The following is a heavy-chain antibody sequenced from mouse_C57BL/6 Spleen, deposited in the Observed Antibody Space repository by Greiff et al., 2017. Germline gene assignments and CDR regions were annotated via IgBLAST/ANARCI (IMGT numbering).Heavy chain of an antibody. CDR2: INPYNGDT. Sequence: VQLQQSGPALVKPGDSVKISCKASGYSFTGYFMNWVMQSHGKSLEWIGRINPYNGDTFYNQKFKGKATLTVDKSSSTAHMELRSLTSEDSAVYYCARYPYYDYDGGYYAMDYWGQGTSVTVSS. J-gene: IGHJ4*01. CDR3: ARYPYYDYDGGYYAMDY. V-gene: IGHV1-20*01. D-gene: IGHD2-4*01. CDR1: GYSFTGYF.